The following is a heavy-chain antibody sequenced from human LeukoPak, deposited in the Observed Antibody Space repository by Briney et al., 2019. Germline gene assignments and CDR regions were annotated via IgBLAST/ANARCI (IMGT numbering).Heavy chain of an antibody. CDR2: ISYDGSNK. J-gene: IGHJ6*02. D-gene: IGHD2-2*01. CDR1: GFTFSSYA. Sequence: GGSVRLSCAASGFTFSSYAMHWVRQAPGKGLEWVAVISYDGSNKYYADSVKGRFTISRDSSKNTLYLQMNSLRAEDTAVYYCARDLLENIVVVPAAIGDDYYYYYGMDVWGQGTTVTVSS. V-gene: IGHV3-30-3*01. CDR3: ARDLLENIVVVPAAIGDDYYYYYGMDV.